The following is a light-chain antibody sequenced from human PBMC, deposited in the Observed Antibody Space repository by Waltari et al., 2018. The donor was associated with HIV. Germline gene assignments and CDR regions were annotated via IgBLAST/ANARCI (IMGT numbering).Light chain of an antibody. CDR1: QSVSSY. J-gene: IGKJ5*01. V-gene: IGKV3-11*01. CDR2: DAS. Sequence: EIVLTQSPATLSLSPGERATLSCRASQSVSSYLACYQQQPGQAPRLLMYDASNRATGIAARFSGSGSGTDFTLTISSLEPEDFAVYYCQQRSNWPGITFGQGTRLEIK. CDR3: QQRSNWPGIT.